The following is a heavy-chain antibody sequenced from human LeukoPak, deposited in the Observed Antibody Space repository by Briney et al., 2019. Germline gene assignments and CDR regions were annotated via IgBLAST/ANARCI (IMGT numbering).Heavy chain of an antibody. CDR1: GYTFTSYA. Sequence: ASVKVSCKASGYTFTSYAMHWVRQAPGQRLEWMGWINAGNGNTKYSQEFQGRVTITRDTSASTAYMELSSLRSEDMAVYYCARDAQFGGYYDSSGYDYWGQGTLVTVSS. CDR3: ARDAQFGGYYDSSGYDY. J-gene: IGHJ4*02. CDR2: INAGNGNT. D-gene: IGHD3-22*01. V-gene: IGHV1-3*03.